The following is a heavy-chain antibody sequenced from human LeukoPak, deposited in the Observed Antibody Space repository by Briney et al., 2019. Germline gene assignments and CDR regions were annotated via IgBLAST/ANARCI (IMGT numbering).Heavy chain of an antibody. Sequence: GASVKVSCKASGGTFSSYAISWVRQAPGQGLEWMGWISAYNGHTKYSQKFQGRVTMTTDTSTSTAYMELRSLRSDDTAVYYCARATGGITMVRGVITKTQTTYYFDYWGQGTLVTVSS. V-gene: IGHV1-18*01. CDR2: ISAYNGHT. J-gene: IGHJ4*02. D-gene: IGHD3-10*01. CDR3: ARATGGITMVRGVITKTQTTYYFDY. CDR1: GGTFSSYA.